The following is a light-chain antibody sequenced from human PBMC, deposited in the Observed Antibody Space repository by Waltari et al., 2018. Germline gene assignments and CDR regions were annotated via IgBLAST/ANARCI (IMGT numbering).Light chain of an antibody. CDR2: KAS. V-gene: IGKV1-5*03. CDR3: QQYDNYWT. J-gene: IGKJ1*01. CDR1: QSISTW. Sequence: DIQMTQSPSNLSASVGDRVTITCRASQSISTWLAWYQQKPWKAPKLLIYKASNLESGVPSRLSGSGSGTEFTLTISSLQPDDFATYYCQQYDNYWTFGQGTKVEIK.